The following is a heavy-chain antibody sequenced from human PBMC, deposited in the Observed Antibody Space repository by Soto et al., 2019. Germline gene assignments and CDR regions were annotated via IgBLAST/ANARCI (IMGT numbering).Heavy chain of an antibody. CDR2: INPSGGST. J-gene: IGHJ6*03. CDR1: GDAFTSYY. Sequence: ASVKVSCKASGDAFTSYYMHWVRQAPGQGLEWMGIINPSGGSTSYAQKFQGRVTMTRDTSTSTVYMELSSLRSEDTAVYYCARDQKGLDYGDYLAVWGQGTTVTVSS. D-gene: IGHD4-17*01. V-gene: IGHV1-46*01. CDR3: ARDQKGLDYGDYLAV.